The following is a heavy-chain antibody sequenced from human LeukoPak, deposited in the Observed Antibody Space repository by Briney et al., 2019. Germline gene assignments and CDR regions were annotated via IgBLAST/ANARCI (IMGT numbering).Heavy chain of an antibody. CDR3: ARDSDSSGPGTFDY. Sequence: ASVKVSCKASGYTFTSYDINWVRQATGQGLEWMGWMNPNSGNTGYAQKFQGRVTMTRNTSISTAYMELSRLRSDDTAVYYCARDSDSSGPGTFDYWGQGTLVTVSS. D-gene: IGHD3-22*01. CDR2: MNPNSGNT. CDR1: GYTFTSYD. J-gene: IGHJ4*02. V-gene: IGHV1-8*02.